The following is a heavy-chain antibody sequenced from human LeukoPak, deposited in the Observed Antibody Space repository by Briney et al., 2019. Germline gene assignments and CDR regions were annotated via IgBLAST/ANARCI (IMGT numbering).Heavy chain of an antibody. V-gene: IGHV1-69*04. Sequence: SVKVSCKASGGTFSSYAISWVRQAPGQGLEWMGRIIPILGIANYAQKFQGRVTITADKSTSTAYMELSSLRSEDTAVYYCATPPRDGYKNDYFDYWGQGTLVTVSS. CDR1: GGTFSSYA. D-gene: IGHD5-24*01. J-gene: IGHJ4*02. CDR2: IIPILGIA. CDR3: ATPPRDGYKNDYFDY.